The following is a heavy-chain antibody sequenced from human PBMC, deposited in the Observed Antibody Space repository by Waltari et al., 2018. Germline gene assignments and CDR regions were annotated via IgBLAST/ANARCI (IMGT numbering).Heavy chain of an antibody. V-gene: IGHV4-34*02. D-gene: IGHD5-12*01. CDR2: IRHGGST. Sequence: QVQLQQWGAGLVKPSETLSLTCAFYGGSFTTYYWSWIRQSPGKGLEWVGQIRHGGSTYSNPSLKSRVTMSLDTSKNQLSLKMTSVTAADTAGYYCARHGGYAQDLWGRGTLVTGSS. J-gene: IGHJ2*01. CDR3: ARHGGYAQDL. CDR1: GGSFTTYY.